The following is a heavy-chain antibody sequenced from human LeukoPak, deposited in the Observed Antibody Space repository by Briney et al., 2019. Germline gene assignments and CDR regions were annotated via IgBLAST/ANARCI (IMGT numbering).Heavy chain of an antibody. Sequence: SETLSLTCAVYGVSFSGYYWSWIRQPPGKGLEWIGEINHSGSTNYNPSLKSRVTISVDTSKNQFSLKLSSVTAADTAVYYCARQTGSGLFILPGGQGTLVTVSS. CDR3: ARQTGSGLFILP. CDR2: INHSGST. CDR1: GVSFSGYY. J-gene: IGHJ4*02. D-gene: IGHD3/OR15-3a*01. V-gene: IGHV4-34*01.